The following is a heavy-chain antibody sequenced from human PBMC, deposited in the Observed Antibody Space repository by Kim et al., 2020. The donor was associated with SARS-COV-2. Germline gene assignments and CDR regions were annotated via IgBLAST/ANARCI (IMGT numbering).Heavy chain of an antibody. D-gene: IGHD6-13*01. CDR3: ARDLGYSSSWNYWYFDL. V-gene: IGHV3-21*01. J-gene: IGHJ2*01. CDR1: GFTFSSYS. Sequence: GGSLRLSCAASGFTFSSYSMNWVRQAPGKGLEWVSSISSSSSYIYYADSVKGRFTISRDNAKNSLYLQMNSLRAEDTAVYYCARDLGYSSSWNYWYFDLWGRGTLVTVSS. CDR2: ISSSSSYI.